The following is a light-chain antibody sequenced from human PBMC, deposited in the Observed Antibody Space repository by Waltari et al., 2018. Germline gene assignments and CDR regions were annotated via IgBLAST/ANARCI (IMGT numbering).Light chain of an antibody. Sequence: QSVLTQPPSVSGTPGPRVTISCSGSNSNTGSSYVYWYQQVPGTAPKLLIYRNNRRPSGVPDRFSGSKSGTSASLAISGLRSEDEADYYCAAWDDSVSVSGWVFGGGTKLTVL. CDR2: RNN. CDR3: AAWDDSVSVSGWV. V-gene: IGLV1-47*01. CDR1: NSNTGSSY. J-gene: IGLJ3*02.